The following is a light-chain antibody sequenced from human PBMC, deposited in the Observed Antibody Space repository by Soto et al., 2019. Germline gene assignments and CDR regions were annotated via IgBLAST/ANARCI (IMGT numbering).Light chain of an antibody. CDR1: QSVSRSY. V-gene: IGKV3-20*01. J-gene: IGKJ2*01. CDR3: QQYGSSPPYT. CDR2: GAS. Sequence: EIVLTQSPGTLSLSPGERATLSCRASQSVSRSYLAWYRQKPGQAPRLLIYGASSRATGIPDRFSGSGSGTDFTLTISRLEPEDFAGYYCQQYGSSPPYTFGQGTKLEIK.